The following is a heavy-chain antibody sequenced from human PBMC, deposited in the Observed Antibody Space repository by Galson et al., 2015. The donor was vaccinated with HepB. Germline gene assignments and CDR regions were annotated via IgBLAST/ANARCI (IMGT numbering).Heavy chain of an antibody. CDR1: GLTVSSNH. CDR2: IYSGGDT. Sequence: SLRLSCAASGLTVSSNHMSWVRQAPGKGLEWVSVIYSGGDTYYADSVKGRFTISRDTSKNMVYLQMNSLRAEDTAMYYCARDKIEDSIGWHDFDYWGQGTLVTVSS. V-gene: IGHV3-53*01. D-gene: IGHD6-19*01. J-gene: IGHJ4*02. CDR3: ARDKIEDSIGWHDFDY.